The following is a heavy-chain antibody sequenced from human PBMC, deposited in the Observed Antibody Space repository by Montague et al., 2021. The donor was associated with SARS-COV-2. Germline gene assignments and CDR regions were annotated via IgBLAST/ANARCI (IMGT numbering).Heavy chain of an antibody. D-gene: IGHD3-22*01. CDR3: ARDEGSHSIYYYDSSGYYVY. CDR2: MKQDGSEK. Sequence: SLRLSCAASGFTFSTYWMSWVRQAPGKGLEWVADMKQDGSEKYYVDSVKGRFTNSRDNAKSLLYLEMNSLRAEDTAVYYCARDEGSHSIYYYDSSGYYVYWGQGTPVTVSS. J-gene: IGHJ4*02. V-gene: IGHV3-7*03. CDR1: GFTFSTYW.